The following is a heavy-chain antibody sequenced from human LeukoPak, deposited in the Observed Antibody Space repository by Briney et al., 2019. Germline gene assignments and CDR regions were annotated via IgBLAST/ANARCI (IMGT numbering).Heavy chain of an antibody. Sequence: GGSLRLSCAASGFTFSSYAMSWVRQAPGKGLEWVSAISGSGGSTYYADSVKGRFTISRDNAKNTLNSLRPEDTGVYYCARAPSEIGGYYPEYFRHWGQGTLVTVSS. J-gene: IGHJ1*01. CDR3: ARAPSEIGGYYPEYFRH. D-gene: IGHD3-3*01. CDR2: ISGSGGST. V-gene: IGHV3-23*01. CDR1: GFTFSSYA.